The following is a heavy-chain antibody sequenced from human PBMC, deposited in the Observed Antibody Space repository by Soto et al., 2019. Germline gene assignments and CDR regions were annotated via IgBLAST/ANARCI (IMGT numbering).Heavy chain of an antibody. CDR3: AKATLRVVHPLVFDH. V-gene: IGHV3-23*01. CDR2: ISGSGGAT. CDR1: GFSFSSSA. D-gene: IGHD3-3*01. J-gene: IGHJ4*02. Sequence: GGSLRLSCEASGFSFSSSAMNWVRQAPGKGLEWISVISGSGGATYFADSVKGRFTISRDNSKNTLYLQMNRLRAEDTAVYYCAKATLRVVHPLVFDHWGQGSLVTVSS.